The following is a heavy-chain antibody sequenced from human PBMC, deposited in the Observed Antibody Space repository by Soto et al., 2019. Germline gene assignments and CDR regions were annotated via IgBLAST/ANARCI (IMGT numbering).Heavy chain of an antibody. CDR2: IYWDDDK. J-gene: IGHJ4*02. CDR1: GFSLSTSGVG. V-gene: IGHV2-5*02. D-gene: IGHD5-12*01. Sequence: QITLKESGPTLVKPTQTLTLTCTFSGFSLSTSGVGVGWIRQPPGKALEWLALIYWDDDKRYSPSLKSRLTIPKDTSKSQVVLTMTNMDPVDTATYYCALQRGGYEGRYYFDYWGQGTLVTGSS. CDR3: ALQRGGYEGRYYFDY.